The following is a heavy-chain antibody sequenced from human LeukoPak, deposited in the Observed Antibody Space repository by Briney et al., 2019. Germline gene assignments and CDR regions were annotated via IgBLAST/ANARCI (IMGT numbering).Heavy chain of an antibody. V-gene: IGHV3-23*01. J-gene: IGHJ4*02. CDR2: ISGSGGST. CDR3: AKAKDCSGGSCPFDY. D-gene: IGHD2-15*01. Sequence: GGSLRLSCAASGFTFSSYAISWVRQAPGKGLEWVSAISGSGGSTYYADSVKGRFTISRDNSKNTLYLQMNSLRAEDTAVYYCAKAKDCSGGSCPFDYWGQGTLVTVSS. CDR1: GFTFSSYA.